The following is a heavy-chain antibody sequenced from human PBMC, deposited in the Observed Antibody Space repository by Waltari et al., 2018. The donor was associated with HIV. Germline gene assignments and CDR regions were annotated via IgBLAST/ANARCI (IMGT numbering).Heavy chain of an antibody. D-gene: IGHD3-3*01. V-gene: IGHV4-34*01. Sequence: QVQLQQWGAGLLKPSETLSLTCAVYGGSFSGYYWSWIRQPPGKGLEWIGEINHSGSTNYNPSLKSRVTISVDTSKNQFSLKLSSVTAADTAVYYCATIPITIFGVVPWGQGTLVTVSS. CDR1: GGSFSGYY. J-gene: IGHJ5*02. CDR2: INHSGST. CDR3: ATIPITIFGVVP.